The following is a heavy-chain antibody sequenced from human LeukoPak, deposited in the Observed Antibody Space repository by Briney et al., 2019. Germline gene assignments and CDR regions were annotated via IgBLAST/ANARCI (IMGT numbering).Heavy chain of an antibody. CDR2: IDNYGDGT. CDR1: RFSFRNYA. V-gene: IGHV3-64D*06. Sequence: PGGSLRLSCSASRFSFRNYAMHWVRQAPGKGLEYVSAIDNYGDGTYYADSVKGRFTFSRDISKNTLDLQMSSLRAEDTAVYYCVKDLRGYSYGRPDYWGQGTLVTVSS. J-gene: IGHJ4*02. D-gene: IGHD5-18*01. CDR3: VKDLRGYSYGRPDY.